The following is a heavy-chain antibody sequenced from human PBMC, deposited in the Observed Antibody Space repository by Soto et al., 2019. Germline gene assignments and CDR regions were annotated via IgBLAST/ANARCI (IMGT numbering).Heavy chain of an antibody. CDR3: AREFRRGWFGEFKGYYMDV. V-gene: IGHV1-69*08. D-gene: IGHD3-10*01. J-gene: IGHJ6*03. CDR1: GGTFSSYT. CDR2: IIPILGIA. Sequence: QVQLVQSGAEVKKPGSSVKVSCKASGGTFSSYTISWVRQAPGQGLEWMGRIIPILGIANYAQKFQGRVTINADKSTSTAYMELSSLRSEDTAVYYCAREFRRGWFGEFKGYYMDVWGKGTTVTVSS.